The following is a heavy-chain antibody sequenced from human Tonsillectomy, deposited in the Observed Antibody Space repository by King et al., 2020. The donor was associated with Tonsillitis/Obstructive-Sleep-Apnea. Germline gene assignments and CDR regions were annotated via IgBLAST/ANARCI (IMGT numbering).Heavy chain of an antibody. CDR3: ARGAHIVVVIAIEGNWYFDL. J-gene: IGHJ2*01. D-gene: IGHD2-21*01. V-gene: IGHV3-21*01. CDR1: GFTFSSYS. Sequence: VQLVESGGGLVKPGGSLRLSCAASGFTFSSYSMNWVRQAPGKGLEWVSSISSSSSYIYYADSVKGRFTISRDNAKNSLYLQMNSLRAEDTAVYYCARGAHIVVVIAIEGNWYFDLWGRGTLVTVSS. CDR2: ISSSSSYI.